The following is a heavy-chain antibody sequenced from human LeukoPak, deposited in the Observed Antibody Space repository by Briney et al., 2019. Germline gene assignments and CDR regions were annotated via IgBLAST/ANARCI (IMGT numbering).Heavy chain of an antibody. J-gene: IGHJ6*02. D-gene: IGHD6-19*01. CDR2: ISGSGRIT. Sequence: TGGSLRLSCAASGLTFSSYAMNWVRQAPGKGLEWVSLISGSGRITYNADSVKGRFTTFRDNSRKTRSLQMNRLGAEDTAVYCCAKDVSMPVPGYTVMDVWGQGTTGTVSS. CDR1: GLTFSSYA. V-gene: IGHV3-23*01. CDR3: AKDVSMPVPGYTVMDV.